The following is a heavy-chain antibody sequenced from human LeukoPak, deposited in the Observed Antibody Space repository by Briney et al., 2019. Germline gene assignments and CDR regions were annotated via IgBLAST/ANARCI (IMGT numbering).Heavy chain of an antibody. CDR3: ARGFRLTADY. CDR2: IYQSGST. J-gene: IGHJ4*02. Sequence: SQTLSLTCTVSVGSFRSGGYYWIWIRQHPGKGLEWIGYIYQSGSTYYNPSLKSRVTISVDTSKNQFSLKLSSVTAADTAVYYCARGFRLTADYGGQGTLVTVSS. V-gene: IGHV4-31*03. D-gene: IGHD3-16*01. CDR1: VGSFRSGGYY.